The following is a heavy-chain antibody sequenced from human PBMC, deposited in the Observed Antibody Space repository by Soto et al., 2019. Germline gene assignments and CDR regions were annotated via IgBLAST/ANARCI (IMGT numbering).Heavy chain of an antibody. V-gene: IGHV5-51*01. CDR2: IYPGDSDT. J-gene: IGHJ4*02. Sequence: EVQLVQSGAEVKKPGESLKISCKSSGYIFSTYWIAWVRQMPGKGLEWMGIIYPGDSDTRYSPSFEGQVTISADKSISPAYLQWSRLKASDTAMYYCARYGTSGSRGCDYWGPGTLVTVSS. CDR3: ARYGTSGSRGCDY. D-gene: IGHD1-26*01. CDR1: GYIFSTYW.